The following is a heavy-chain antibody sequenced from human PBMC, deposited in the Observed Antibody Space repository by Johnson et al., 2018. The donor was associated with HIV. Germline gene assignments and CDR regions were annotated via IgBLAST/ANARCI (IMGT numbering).Heavy chain of an antibody. CDR1: GFTFSSYA. Sequence: QVQLVESGGGVVQPGRSLRLSCAASGFTFSSYAMHWVRQAPGKGLEWVAVISYDGSNKYYADSVKGRFTISRDNSKNTLYLQMNSPRAEDTAAYYCAKADDILAGYYKGFDAFDVWGQGTMVSVS. V-gene: IGHV3-30-3*01. CDR2: ISYDGSNK. J-gene: IGHJ3*01. D-gene: IGHD3-9*01. CDR3: AKADDILAGYYKGFDAFDV.